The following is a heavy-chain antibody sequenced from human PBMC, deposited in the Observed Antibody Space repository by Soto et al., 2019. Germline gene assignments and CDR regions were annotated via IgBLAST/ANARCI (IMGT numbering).Heavy chain of an antibody. D-gene: IGHD6-6*01. CDR1: GGSMRNYY. J-gene: IGHJ4*02. CDR3: TSSYSTSSSPDY. V-gene: IGHV4-59*01. CDR2: VYHSGST. Sequence: SETLSLTCSVSGGSMRNYYWNWIRQPPGRGLEWIGYVYHSGSTNYNPSLKSRVSMSVDVSRNHFSLTLHSVTAADTAVYFCTSSYSTSSSPDYWGQGTLVTVPQ.